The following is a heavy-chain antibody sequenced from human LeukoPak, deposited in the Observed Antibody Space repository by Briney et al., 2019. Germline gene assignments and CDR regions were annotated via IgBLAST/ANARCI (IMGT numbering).Heavy chain of an antibody. CDR3: ARVTSWVWFEELLFDY. V-gene: IGHV3-53*01. CDR1: GFTVSSNY. J-gene: IGHJ4*02. Sequence: PGGSLRLSCATSGFTVSSNYMSWVRQAPGKGLEWVSVIYSGGSTYYADSVKGRFTISRDNSKNTLYLQVDSLRAEDTAVYYCARVTSWVWFEELLFDYWGQGTLVTVSS. CDR2: IYSGGST. D-gene: IGHD3-10*01.